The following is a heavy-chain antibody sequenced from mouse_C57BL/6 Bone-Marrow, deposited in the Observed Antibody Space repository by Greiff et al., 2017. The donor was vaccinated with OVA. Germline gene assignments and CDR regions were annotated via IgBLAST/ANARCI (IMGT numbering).Heavy chain of an antibody. Sequence: VQLKESGPGLVQPSQSLSITCTVSGFSLTSYGVHWVRQSPGKGLEWLGVIWSGGSTDYNAAFISRLSISKDNSKSQGFFKMNSLQADDTAIYYCASLITTVVAHYYAMDYWGQGTSVTVSS. CDR2: IWSGGST. CDR1: GFSLTSYG. CDR3: ASLITTVVAHYYAMDY. J-gene: IGHJ4*01. D-gene: IGHD1-1*01. V-gene: IGHV2-2*01.